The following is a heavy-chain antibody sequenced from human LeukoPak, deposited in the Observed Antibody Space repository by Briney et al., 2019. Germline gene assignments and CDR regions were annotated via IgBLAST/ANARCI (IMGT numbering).Heavy chain of an antibody. V-gene: IGHV1-2*02. CDR3: ARGPETVIVVGGGAFDI. Sequence: ASVKVSCKASGYTFTGYYMHWVRQAPGQGLEWMGWINPNSGGTNYAQKFQGRVTMTRDTSISTAYMELSRLRSDDTAVYYCARGPETVIVVGGGAFDIWGQGTMVTVSS. CDR2: INPNSGGT. CDR1: GYTFTGYY. J-gene: IGHJ3*02. D-gene: IGHD3-22*01.